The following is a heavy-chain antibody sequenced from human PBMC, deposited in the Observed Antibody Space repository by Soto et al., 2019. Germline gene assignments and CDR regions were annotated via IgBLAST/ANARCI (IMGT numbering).Heavy chain of an antibody. D-gene: IGHD4-17*01. CDR2: FDPEDGET. Sequence: ASVKVSCKVSGDTLTELSIHWVRQAPGKGLEWMGGFDPEDGETIYAQKFQGRVTMTEDTSTDTAYMELSNVRSEDTAVYYCAALVTTREGFDYWGQGTLVTVSS. CDR1: GDTLTELS. J-gene: IGHJ4*02. V-gene: IGHV1-24*01. CDR3: AALVTTREGFDY.